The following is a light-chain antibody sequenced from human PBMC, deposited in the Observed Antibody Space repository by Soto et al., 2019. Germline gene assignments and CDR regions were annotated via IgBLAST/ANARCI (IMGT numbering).Light chain of an antibody. CDR1: SSDVGAYNF. Sequence: QSALIQPPSASGSLGQSVTIPCTGSSSDVGAYNFVSWYQQHPGKAPKLIIYEVSQRPSGVPDRFFGSKSGITASLTVSGLQAEDEADYYCSSYAGSNNYVFGTGTKVTVL. V-gene: IGLV2-8*01. CDR3: SSYAGSNNYV. CDR2: EVS. J-gene: IGLJ1*01.